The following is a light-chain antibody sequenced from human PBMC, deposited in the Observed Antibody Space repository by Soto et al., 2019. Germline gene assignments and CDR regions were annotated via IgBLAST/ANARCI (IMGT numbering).Light chain of an antibody. V-gene: IGKV1-39*01. CDR3: QQSYNIPFT. CDR2: ATS. J-gene: IGKJ3*01. CDR1: QTISNY. Sequence: DIQMTQSPASLAASLGDRITISCRASQTISNYLNCYHQKPGKAPKLLIYATSTLQSGVPSTFSGSGSGTECSLSISSLQPEDFGTYFCQQSYNIPFTFGPGTKVDVK.